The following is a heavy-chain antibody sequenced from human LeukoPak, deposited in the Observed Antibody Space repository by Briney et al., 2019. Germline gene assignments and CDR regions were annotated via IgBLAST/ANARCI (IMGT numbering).Heavy chain of an antibody. CDR3: ARGNVVSPPDY. Sequence: GGSLRLSCVASGFTFSSYWMHWVRQAPGKGLVWVSRINSDGYSTSYADSVKGRFTISRDNAKNTLYLQMNSLRAEDTAVYYCARGNVVSPPDYWGQGTLVTVSS. J-gene: IGHJ4*02. CDR1: GFTFSSYW. D-gene: IGHD2-8*01. CDR2: INSDGYST. V-gene: IGHV3-74*01.